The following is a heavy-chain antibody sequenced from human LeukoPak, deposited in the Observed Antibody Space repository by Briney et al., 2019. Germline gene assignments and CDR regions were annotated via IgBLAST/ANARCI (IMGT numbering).Heavy chain of an antibody. D-gene: IGHD4-11*01. CDR1: GGSFSGYY. CDR2: INHSGST. J-gene: IGHJ6*02. CDR3: ARADSRLAAYGMDV. V-gene: IGHV4-34*01. Sequence: PSETLSLTCAVYGGSFSGYYWSWIRQPPGKGLEWIGEINHSGSTNYNPSLKSRVTISVDTSKNQFSLKLSSVTAADTAVYYCARADSRLAAYGMDVWGQGTTVTVSS.